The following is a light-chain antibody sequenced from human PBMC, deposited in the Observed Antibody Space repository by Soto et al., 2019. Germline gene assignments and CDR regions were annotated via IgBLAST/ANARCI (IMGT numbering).Light chain of an antibody. CDR1: QSISSY. V-gene: IGKV1-39*01. J-gene: IGKJ1*01. CDR3: QQSYSTPET. Sequence: IHMTHSPSSLSASVLDRVTITFLASQSISSYLNWYQQKPGKAPKLLIYAASSLQSGVPSRFSGSGSGTDFTLTISSLQPEDFATYYCQQSYSTPETFGQGTKVDIK. CDR2: AAS.